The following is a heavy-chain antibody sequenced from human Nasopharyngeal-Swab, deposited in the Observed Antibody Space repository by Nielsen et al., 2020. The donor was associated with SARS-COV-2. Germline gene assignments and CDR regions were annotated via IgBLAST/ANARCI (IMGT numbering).Heavy chain of an antibody. CDR2: INHSGST. CDR1: GGSFSGYY. Sequence: SETLSLTCAVYGGSFSGYYWSWIRQLPGKGLEWIGEINHSGSTNYNPSLKSRVTISVDTSKNQFSLKLSSVTAADTAVYYCARGAAGYYDSSGYPYFDYWGQGTLVTVSS. CDR3: ARGAAGYYDSSGYPYFDY. V-gene: IGHV4-34*01. J-gene: IGHJ4*02. D-gene: IGHD3-22*01.